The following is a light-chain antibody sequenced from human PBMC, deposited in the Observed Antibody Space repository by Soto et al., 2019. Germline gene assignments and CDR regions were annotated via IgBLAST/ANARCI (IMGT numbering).Light chain of an antibody. J-gene: IGLJ1*01. CDR1: SSDVGSYNI. CDR2: EVS. V-gene: IGLV2-23*02. Sequence: QSVLAQPASVSGSPGQSITISCTGNSSDVGSYNIVSWYQQHPGKAPKLMIYEVSKRPSGLSNRFSGSKSGNTASLTISGLQAEDFADYYCSSYEGSTFIYVFGTAPNVT. CDR3: SSYEGSTFIYV.